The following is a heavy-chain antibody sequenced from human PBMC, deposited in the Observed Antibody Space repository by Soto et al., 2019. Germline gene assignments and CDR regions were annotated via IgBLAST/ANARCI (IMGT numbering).Heavy chain of an antibody. Sequence: EVQLLESGGGLEQPGGSLKLSCAASGFTFSSHALSWVRQAPGKGLEYVSAISSSGGSTYYAGSVKGRFTISRDNSKNPLCLQMNSLRADDTAIYYCARERGEYNGSYGVYDYWRQGTLLTVSS. D-gene: IGHD1-26*01. CDR1: GFTFSSHA. V-gene: IGHV3-23*01. CDR3: ARERGEYNGSYGVYDY. J-gene: IGHJ4*02. CDR2: ISSSGGST.